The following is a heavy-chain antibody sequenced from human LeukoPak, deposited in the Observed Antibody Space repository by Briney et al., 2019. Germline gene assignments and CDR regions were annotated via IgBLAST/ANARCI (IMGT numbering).Heavy chain of an antibody. D-gene: IGHD3-22*01. V-gene: IGHV3-66*02. CDR3: ARYYDSSGYTQGASDI. J-gene: IGHJ3*02. Sequence: GGSLRLSCVASGFSVSSNFMSWVRQAPGKGLEWVSSFYRSGTTYYGDSVKGRFTTSRDHSMNTVFLQMNGLRPEDTAVYYCARYYDSSGYTQGASDIWGQGTMVTVS. CDR2: FYRSGTT. CDR1: GFSVSSNF.